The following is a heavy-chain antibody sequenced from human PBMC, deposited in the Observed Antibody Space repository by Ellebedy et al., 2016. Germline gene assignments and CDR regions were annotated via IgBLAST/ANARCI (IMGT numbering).Heavy chain of an antibody. V-gene: IGHV1-2*02. CDR3: ARRDYGIDAFDI. CDR2: INPNNGGT. Sequence: ASVKVSXKASGYTFLGYYMHWVRQAPGQGLEWMGWINPNNGGTKFAQKFQGRVTLTSDTSINTAYMELSGLTSDDTAVYYCARRDYGIDAFDIWGQGTMVNVSS. CDR1: GYTFLGYY. D-gene: IGHD4-17*01. J-gene: IGHJ3*02.